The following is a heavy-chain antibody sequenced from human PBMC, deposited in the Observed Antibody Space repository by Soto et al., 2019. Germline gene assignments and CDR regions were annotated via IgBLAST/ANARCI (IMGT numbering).Heavy chain of an antibody. J-gene: IGHJ4*02. CDR2: MSISGEKT. CDR1: GFTFSHYS. V-gene: IGHV3-23*01. CDR3: TRWDGFADL. Sequence: EVQLLESGGGLVQPGGSLRLSCAASGFTFSHYSMAWVRQTPEKGLEWVSGMSISGEKTFYGDFVKGRFTVSRDSPKNTVYLQMNTLRAEDTAIYYCTRWDGFADLWGQGTLVTVSS. D-gene: IGHD1-26*01.